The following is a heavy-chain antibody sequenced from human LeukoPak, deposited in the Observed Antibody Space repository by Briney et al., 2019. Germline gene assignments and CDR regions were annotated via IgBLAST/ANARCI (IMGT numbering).Heavy chain of an antibody. V-gene: IGHV3-74*01. CDR3: ARDRGSCSDY. J-gene: IGHJ4*02. Sequence: PGGSLRPSCAASGFTFSSYWMHWVRQAPGKGLVWVSRVNTDGSTPTYADSVKGRFTISRDNAKNTLYLQMNSLRAEDTAVYYCARDRGSCSDYWGQGTLVTVSS. CDR1: GFTFSSYW. D-gene: IGHD1-26*01. CDR2: VNTDGSTP.